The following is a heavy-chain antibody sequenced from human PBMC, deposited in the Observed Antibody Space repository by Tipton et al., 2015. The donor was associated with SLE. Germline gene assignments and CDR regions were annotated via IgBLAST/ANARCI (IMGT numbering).Heavy chain of an antibody. J-gene: IGHJ2*01. CDR2: IYTGGKN. Sequence: TLSLTCTVSGGSISSYYWGWIRQPAGKGLGWIGRIYTGGKNKYNPSLESRVTLSVDASKDQYSLKLSSVTAADTAVYYCARRGSWWYFDLWGRGTLVTVSS. V-gene: IGHV4-4*07. CDR1: GGSISSYY. CDR3: ARRGSWWYFDL. D-gene: IGHD1-26*01.